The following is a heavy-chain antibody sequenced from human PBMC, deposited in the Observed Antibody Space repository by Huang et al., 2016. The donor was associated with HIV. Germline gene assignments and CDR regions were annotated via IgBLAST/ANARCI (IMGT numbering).Heavy chain of an antibody. D-gene: IGHD3-10*01. CDR1: GGAVRGSS. J-gene: IGHJ4*02. V-gene: IGHV4-34*02. CDR3: ARGFNYYASDNLGVYYFDS. Sequence: QVQLKQWGAGLLKPSETLSLTCAVYGGAVRGSSWNWIRQFPEKGLDWIGDINHNGKIIYNPSLSALVTISTDTSKNHFSLHLTSVTAADTALYYCARGFNYYASDNLGVYYFDSWGLGTLVTVSP. CDR2: INHNGKI.